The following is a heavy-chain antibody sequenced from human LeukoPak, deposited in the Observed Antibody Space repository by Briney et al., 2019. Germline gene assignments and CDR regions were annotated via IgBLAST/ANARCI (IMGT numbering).Heavy chain of an antibody. CDR1: GYTFTGYY. Sequence: ASVKVSCKASGYTFTGYYMHWVRQAPGQGLEWMGWINPNSGGTNYAQKFQGRVTMTRDTSISTAYMELSRLRSDDTAVYYCAREGRCSSTSCRKYNWFDPWGQGTLVTVSS. J-gene: IGHJ5*02. V-gene: IGHV1-2*02. CDR2: INPNSGGT. CDR3: AREGRCSSTSCRKYNWFDP. D-gene: IGHD2-2*01.